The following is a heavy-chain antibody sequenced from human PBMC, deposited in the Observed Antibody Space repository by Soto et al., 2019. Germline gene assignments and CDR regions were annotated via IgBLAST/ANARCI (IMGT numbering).Heavy chain of an antibody. CDR1: GGTFSSYA. CDR2: IIPIFGTA. Sequence: GASVKVSGNASGGTFSSYAISWVRQAPGQGLEWMGGIIPIFGTANYAQKFQSRVTITADESTSTAYIELSSLRSEDTAVYYCARDKGGRRTGKLLWFGELFRPYYYGMDVWGQGPTVPVSS. D-gene: IGHD3-10*01. J-gene: IGHJ6*02. V-gene: IGHV1-69*13. CDR3: ARDKGGRRTGKLLWFGELFRPYYYGMDV.